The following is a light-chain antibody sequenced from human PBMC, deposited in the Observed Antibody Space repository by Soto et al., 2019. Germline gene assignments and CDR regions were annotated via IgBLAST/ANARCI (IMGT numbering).Light chain of an antibody. Sequence: QSALTQPASVSGSPGQSITISCTGTSSDVGGYNYVSRYQQHPGKAPKLMISDVSNRPSGVSNRFSGSKSGNTASLTISGLQAEDEADYYCCSYTSSSTPVVFGGGTKVTVL. CDR1: SSDVGGYNY. V-gene: IGLV2-14*03. CDR3: CSYTSSSTPVV. J-gene: IGLJ2*01. CDR2: DVS.